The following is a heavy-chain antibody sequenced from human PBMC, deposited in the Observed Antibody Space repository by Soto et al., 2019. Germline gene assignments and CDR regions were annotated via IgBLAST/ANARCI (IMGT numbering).Heavy chain of an antibody. Sequence: GASVKVSCKASGGSFGKSAINWVRQTPGQGLEWLGGFIPVYRTLNYAQKFQGRVTITADESTGTAYMELSSLRSEDTAVYYCARVDIAAAVSPYWYFDLWGRGTLVTVSS. D-gene: IGHD6-13*01. CDR3: ARVDIAAAVSPYWYFDL. CDR1: GGSFGKSA. CDR2: FIPVYRTL. V-gene: IGHV1-69*13. J-gene: IGHJ2*01.